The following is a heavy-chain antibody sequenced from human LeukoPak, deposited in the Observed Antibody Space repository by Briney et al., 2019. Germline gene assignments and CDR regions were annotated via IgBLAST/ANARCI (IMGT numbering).Heavy chain of an antibody. CDR1: GFTFSSTW. V-gene: IGHV3-7*01. CDR3: ARSSRAIDS. CDR2: IKEDGSEK. D-gene: IGHD2-2*01. J-gene: IGHJ4*02. Sequence: PGGSLRLSCAASGFTFSSTWMSWVRQAPGTGLEWVANIKEDGSEKYYVDSVKGRFTISRDNAKNSLYLQMNSLRADDTAVYYCARSSRAIDSWGQGTLVTVSS.